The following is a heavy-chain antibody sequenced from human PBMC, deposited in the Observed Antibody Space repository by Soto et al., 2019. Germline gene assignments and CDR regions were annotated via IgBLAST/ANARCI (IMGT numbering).Heavy chain of an antibody. D-gene: IGHD3-3*01. V-gene: IGHV3-30*18. CDR3: AKDARDQTYFDFWSGYLA. CDR2: ISYDGSNK. Sequence: QVQLVESGGGVVQPGRSLRLSCAASGFTFSSYGMHWVRQAPGKGLEWVAVISYDGSNKYYADSVKGRFTISRDNSKNTLYLLRNSLRPEDAAVYYCAKDARDQTYFDFWSGYLAWGQGTLVTVSS. J-gene: IGHJ4*02. CDR1: GFTFSSYG.